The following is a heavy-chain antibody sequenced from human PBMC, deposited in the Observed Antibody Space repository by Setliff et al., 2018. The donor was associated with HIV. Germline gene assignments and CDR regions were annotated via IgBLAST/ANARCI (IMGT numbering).Heavy chain of an antibody. CDR3: ARLRGLNLEPFDY. J-gene: IGHJ4*02. V-gene: IGHV4-34*01. CDR1: GGSSSGYY. D-gene: IGHD1-1*01. CDR2: INHRGST. Sequence: PSETLSLTCAVYGGSSSGYYWSWIRQPPGKGLEWIGEINHRGSTNCNPSLKSRVSISVDTSTNKFSLKLSSVTAADTAVYYCARLRGLNLEPFDYWGQGTLVTVSS.